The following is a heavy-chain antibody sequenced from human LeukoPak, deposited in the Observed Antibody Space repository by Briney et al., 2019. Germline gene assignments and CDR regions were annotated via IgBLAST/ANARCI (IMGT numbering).Heavy chain of an antibody. V-gene: IGHV3-23*01. D-gene: IGHD3-9*01. Sequence: GGCLRLACAASGFTVTNYAMDWVRQAPGRGVERVSAISGRDGSTYYADSVKGRFTIARDTSKNTLFLQMNSLRAEDTAVYYCAKWGDYDILTGYYDPDYWGQGPLVTVSS. CDR3: AKWGDYDILTGYYDPDY. J-gene: IGHJ4*02. CDR1: GFTVTNYA. CDR2: ISGRDGST.